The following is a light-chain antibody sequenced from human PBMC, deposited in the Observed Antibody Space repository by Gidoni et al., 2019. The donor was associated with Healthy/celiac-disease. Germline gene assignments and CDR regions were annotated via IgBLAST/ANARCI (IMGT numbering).Light chain of an antibody. Sequence: EIGLKHPPATLSLSPGERATLSCRASQSVSSYLAWYQQKPGQAPRLLIYDASNRATGIPARFSGSGSGTDFTLTISSLEPEDFAVYYCQQRSNWPELTFGGXTKVEIK. CDR3: QQRSNWPELT. J-gene: IGKJ4*01. CDR2: DAS. V-gene: IGKV3-11*01. CDR1: QSVSSY.